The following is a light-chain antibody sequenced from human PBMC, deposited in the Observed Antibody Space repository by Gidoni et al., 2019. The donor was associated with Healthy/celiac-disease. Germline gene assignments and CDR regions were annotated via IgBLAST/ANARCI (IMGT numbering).Light chain of an antibody. V-gene: IGKV3-15*01. J-gene: IGKJ1*01. CDR3: QQYNNWPPW. CDR1: QSVSSN. CDR2: GAS. Sequence: EIVMTQSPATLSVSPGERATLSCRASQSVSSNLAWYQQQPGQAPRLLIYGASTRATGIPARFSGSGSGTEFTLTISSLQSEDFAVYYCQQYNNWPPWFGQXTKVGIK.